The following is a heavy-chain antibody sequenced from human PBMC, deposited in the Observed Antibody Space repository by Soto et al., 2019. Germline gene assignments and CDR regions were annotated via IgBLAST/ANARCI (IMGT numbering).Heavy chain of an antibody. CDR1: GFTFSSYA. CDR3: AKGKAMIRWTFFDY. J-gene: IGHJ4*02. CDR2: ISGSGGST. D-gene: IGHD5-18*01. V-gene: IGHV3-23*01. Sequence: GSLRLSCAASGFTFSSYAMSWVRQAPGKGLEWVSAISGSGGSTSYADSVTGRFTISRDTSKNTLYLQMNSLRAEDTAVYYCAKGKAMIRWTFFDYWGQGTLVTVYS.